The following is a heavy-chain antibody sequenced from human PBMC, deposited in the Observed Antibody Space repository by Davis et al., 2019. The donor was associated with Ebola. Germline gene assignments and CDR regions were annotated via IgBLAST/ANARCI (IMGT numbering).Heavy chain of an antibody. CDR1: GGSISSSSYY. J-gene: IGHJ4*02. Sequence: SETLSLTCTVSGGSISSSSYYWGWIRKPPGKGLEWIGSIYYSGSTYYNPSLKSRVTISVDTSKNQFSLKLSSVTAADTAVYYCARINIAVAGTGFDYWGQGTLVTVSS. D-gene: IGHD6-19*01. V-gene: IGHV4-39*01. CDR3: ARINIAVAGTGFDY. CDR2: IYYSGST.